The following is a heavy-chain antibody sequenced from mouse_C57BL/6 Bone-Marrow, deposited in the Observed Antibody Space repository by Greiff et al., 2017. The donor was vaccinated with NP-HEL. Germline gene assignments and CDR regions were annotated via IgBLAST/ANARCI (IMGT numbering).Heavy chain of an antibody. CDR2: IDPSDSYT. CDR1: GYTFTSYW. D-gene: IGHD4-1*01. CDR3: ARTGTPFAY. J-gene: IGHJ3*01. Sequence: VQLQQPGAELVKPGASVKLSCKASGYTFTSYWMQWVKQRPGQGLEWIGEIDPSDSYTNYNQKFKGKAKLTVDTSSSTAYMQLSSLTSEDSAVYYCARTGTPFAYWGQGTLVTVSA. V-gene: IGHV1-50*01.